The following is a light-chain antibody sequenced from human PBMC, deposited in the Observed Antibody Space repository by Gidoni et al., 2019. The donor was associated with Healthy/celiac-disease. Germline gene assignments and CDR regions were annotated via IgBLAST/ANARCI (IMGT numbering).Light chain of an antibody. CDR1: QGMRSY. CDR3: QQLNSYPRGLT. Sequence: DIHLTQSPSFMSASVGDRVTITCRASQGMRSYLAWYQQQPGKAPKLLIYAASTLQSGVPSRFRGSGSGTEFTLTISSLQPEDFATYSCQQLNSYPRGLTFGGGTKVEIK. J-gene: IGKJ4*01. V-gene: IGKV1-9*01. CDR2: AAS.